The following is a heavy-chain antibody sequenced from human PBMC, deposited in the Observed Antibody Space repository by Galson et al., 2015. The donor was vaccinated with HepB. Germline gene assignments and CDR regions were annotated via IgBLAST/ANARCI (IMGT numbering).Heavy chain of an antibody. D-gene: IGHD2-15*01. CDR3: AREPSEGNCSGGSCYESRDAFDI. J-gene: IGHJ3*02. V-gene: IGHV4-30-4*01. CDR1: GGSISSGDYY. CDR2: IYYSGST. Sequence: TLSLTCTVSGGSISSGDYYWSWIRQPPGKGLEWIGYIYYSGSTYYNPSLKSRVTISVDTSKNQFSLKLSSVTAADTAVYYCAREPSEGNCSGGSCYESRDAFDIWGQGTMVTVSS.